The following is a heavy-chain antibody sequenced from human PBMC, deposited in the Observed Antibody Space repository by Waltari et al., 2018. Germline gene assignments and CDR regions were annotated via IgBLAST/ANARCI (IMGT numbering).Heavy chain of an antibody. Sequence: QVQLVQSGAEGKKPGASVKVSCKASGGTFSSYAISGVRQAPGQGLEWMGGIIPILGTANYAQKFQGRVTITADESTSTAYMELSSLRSEDTAVYYCARGVVVVPAPPYYYYMDVWGKGTTVTVSS. CDR1: GGTFSSYA. D-gene: IGHD2-2*01. CDR2: IIPILGTA. CDR3: ARGVVVVPAPPYYYYMDV. V-gene: IGHV1-69*01. J-gene: IGHJ6*03.